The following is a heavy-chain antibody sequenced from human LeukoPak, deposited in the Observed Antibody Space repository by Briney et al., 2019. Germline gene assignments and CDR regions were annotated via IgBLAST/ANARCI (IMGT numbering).Heavy chain of an antibody. V-gene: IGHV4-59*11. CDR3: ARASTGDSSGYYLSY. CDR1: GGSISSHY. J-gene: IGHJ4*02. Sequence: PSETLSLTCTVSGGSISSHYWSWIRQPPGKGLEWIGYIYYSGSTNYNPSLKSRVTISVDTSKNQFSLKLSSVTAADTAVYYCARASTGDSSGYYLSYWGQGTLVTVSS. D-gene: IGHD3-22*01. CDR2: IYYSGST.